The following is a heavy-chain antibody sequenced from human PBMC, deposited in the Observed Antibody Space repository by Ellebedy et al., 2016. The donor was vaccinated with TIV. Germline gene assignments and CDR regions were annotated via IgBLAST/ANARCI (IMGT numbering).Heavy chain of an antibody. V-gene: IGHV4-39*01. CDR2: AYYSGST. J-gene: IGHJ5*02. CDR1: GGSVSSGSYY. D-gene: IGHD3-10*01. Sequence: SETLSLTCTVSGGSVSSGSYYWSWIRQPPGKGLEWIGSAYYSGSTYYNPSLKTRVTISVDTSKNQFSLKLSSVTAADTAVYYCARHITMVRGLINRMNWFDPWGQGTLVTVSS. CDR3: ARHITMVRGLINRMNWFDP.